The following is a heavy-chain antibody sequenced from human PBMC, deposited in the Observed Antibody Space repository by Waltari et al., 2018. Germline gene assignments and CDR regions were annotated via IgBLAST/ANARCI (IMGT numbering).Heavy chain of an antibody. J-gene: IGHJ6*03. CDR2: IYHSGST. V-gene: IGHV4-38-2*02. CDR3: ARDWSAAMVQGVILFPYYMDV. D-gene: IGHD3-10*01. Sequence: QVQLQESGPGLLKPSETLSLTCTVSGYSISSGYYWGWIRQPPGKGLEWIGSIYHSGSTYYNPSLKSRVTISVDTSKNQFSLKLSSVTAADTAVYYCARDWSAAMVQGVILFPYYMDVWGKGTTVTVSS. CDR1: GYSISSGYY.